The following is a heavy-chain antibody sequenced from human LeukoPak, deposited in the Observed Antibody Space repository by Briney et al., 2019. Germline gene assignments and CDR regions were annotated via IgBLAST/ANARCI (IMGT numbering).Heavy chain of an antibody. CDR3: AREGYYDTSEP. CDR1: GGTFSSYA. V-gene: IGHV1-69*04. CDR2: IIPILGIA. Sequence: SVKVSCKASGGTFSSYAISWVRQAPGQGLVWMGRIIPILGIANYAQKFQGRVTITADKSTSTAYMELSSLRSEDTAVYYCAREGYYDTSEPWGQGTLVTVSS. J-gene: IGHJ4*02. D-gene: IGHD3-22*01.